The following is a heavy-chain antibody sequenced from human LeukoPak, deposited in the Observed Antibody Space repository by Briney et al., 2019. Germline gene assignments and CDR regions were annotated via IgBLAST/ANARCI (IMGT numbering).Heavy chain of an antibody. CDR3: GRVIAGAIDY. CDR1: GFTFSGHS. D-gene: IGHD6-13*01. J-gene: IGHJ4*02. V-gene: IGHV3-7*01. Sequence: GGSLRLSCAASGFTFSGHSMTWVRQAPGKGLEWVANINLDGSERFYVDFVKGRFTISRDNADNSMYLQMNSPRAEDTAVYYCGRVIAGAIDYWGQGTLVTVSS. CDR2: INLDGSER.